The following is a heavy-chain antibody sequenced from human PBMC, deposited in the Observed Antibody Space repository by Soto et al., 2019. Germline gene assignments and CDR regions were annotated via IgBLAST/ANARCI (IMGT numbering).Heavy chain of an antibody. Sequence: SETLSLTCTVSGVSINNYYWTWIRQPPGKRLEWIGSIYYTGSTTYNPSLRSRVTFSVDTSKNQFSLSLTSVTAADPALYLCATVVSGGHINYWDQGSLVTVSS. J-gene: IGHJ4*02. V-gene: IGHV4-59*01. CDR3: ATVVSGGHINY. CDR2: IYYTGST. D-gene: IGHD2-15*01. CDR1: GVSINNYY.